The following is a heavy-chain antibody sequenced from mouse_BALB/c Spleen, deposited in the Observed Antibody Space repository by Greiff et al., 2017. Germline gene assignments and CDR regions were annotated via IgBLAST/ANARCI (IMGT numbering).Heavy chain of an antibody. CDR1: GYTFTDYY. J-gene: IGHJ4*01. Sequence: QVQLQQSGAELARPGASVKLSCKASGYTFTDYYINWVKQRTGQGLEWIGEIYPGSGNTYYNEKFKGKATLTADKSSSTAYMQLSSLTSEDSAVYFCARGYYGSSLMDYWGQGTSVTVSS. CDR3: ARGYYGSSLMDY. CDR2: IYPGSGNT. V-gene: IGHV1-77*01. D-gene: IGHD1-1*01.